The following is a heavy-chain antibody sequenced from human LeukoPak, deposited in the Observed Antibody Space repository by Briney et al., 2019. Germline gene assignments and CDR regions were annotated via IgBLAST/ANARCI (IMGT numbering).Heavy chain of an antibody. CDR1: GGSISSYY. CDR3: ARGRRDGYINPGFDY. CDR2: IYYSGST. Sequence: PSETLSLTCTVSGGSISSYYWSWIRQPPGKGLEWIGYIYYSGSTDYNPSLKSRVTISVDTSKNQFSLKLSSVTAADTAVYYCARGRRDGYINPGFDYWGQGTLVTVSS. J-gene: IGHJ4*02. V-gene: IGHV4-59*08. D-gene: IGHD5-24*01.